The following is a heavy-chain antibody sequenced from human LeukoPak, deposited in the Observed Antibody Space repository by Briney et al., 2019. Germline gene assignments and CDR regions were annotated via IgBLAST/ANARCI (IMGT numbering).Heavy chain of an antibody. CDR2: VYTSGST. D-gene: IGHD1-7*01. CDR1: GGSISNYY. CDR3: ARDAGTGTTGNYYYYMDV. Sequence: SETLSLTCTVSGGSISNYYWSWIRQPPGKGLEWIGRVYTSGSTNYHPSLESRVTISVDKSKNQFSLKLSSVTAADTAVYYCARDAGTGTTGNYYYYMDVWGKGTTVTVSS. V-gene: IGHV4-4*07. J-gene: IGHJ6*03.